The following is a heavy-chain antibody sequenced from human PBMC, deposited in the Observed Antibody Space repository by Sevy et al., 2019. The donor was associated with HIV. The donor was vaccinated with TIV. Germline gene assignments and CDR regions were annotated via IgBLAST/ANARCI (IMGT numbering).Heavy chain of an antibody. CDR1: GFTFSDYA. D-gene: IGHD6-19*01. J-gene: IGHJ4*02. V-gene: IGHV3-23*01. Sequence: GGSLRLSCATSGFTFSDYAMSWVRQAPGKGLEWVSGISGSGGSRYYADSVKGRFTISRDNSKKTLYLQMNSLRAEDTAVYYCAKDSSSSYSSAWYGFHYWGQGTLVTVSS. CDR3: AKDSSSSYSSAWYGFHY. CDR2: ISGSGGSR.